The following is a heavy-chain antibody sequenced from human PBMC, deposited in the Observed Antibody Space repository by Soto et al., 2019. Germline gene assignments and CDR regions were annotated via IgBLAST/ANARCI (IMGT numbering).Heavy chain of an antibody. Sequence: GGSLRLSCAVTGFDFTTYAMHWVRQTPDKGLEWVAIIWFDGIKEFYAESVRGRFTISIDTSKNTVFLQMNNVRAEDTALYYCTRDTLDVWGQGTTVTVYS. V-gene: IGHV3-33*01. CDR1: GFDFTTYA. J-gene: IGHJ6*02. CDR2: IWFDGIKE. CDR3: TRDTLDV.